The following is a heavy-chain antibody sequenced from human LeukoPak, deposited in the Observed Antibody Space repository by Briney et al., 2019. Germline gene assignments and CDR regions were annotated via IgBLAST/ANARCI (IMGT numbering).Heavy chain of an antibody. Sequence: GGSLRLSCAASGFTFSTYWMSWVRQAPGKGLEWVANIKEDGSEKYYGDSVRGRFTISRDNAKNSLYLQVNSLRAEDTAVYYCARDSSGYQWGQGTLVTVSS. J-gene: IGHJ4*02. V-gene: IGHV3-7*01. CDR1: GFTFSTYW. CDR3: ARDSSGYQ. D-gene: IGHD3-22*01. CDR2: IKEDGSEK.